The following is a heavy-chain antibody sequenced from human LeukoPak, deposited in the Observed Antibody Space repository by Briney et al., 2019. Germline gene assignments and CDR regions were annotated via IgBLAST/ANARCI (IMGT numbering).Heavy chain of an antibody. CDR1: GFTFSDYS. CDR2: IWYDGSNK. V-gene: IGHV3-33*08. Sequence: PGGSLRLSCAASGFTFSDYSMNWVRQAPGKGLEWVAVIWYDGSNKYYADSVKGRFTISRDNSKNTLYLQMNSLRAEDTAVYYCARDGGIAAAGLDYWGQGTLVTVSS. CDR3: ARDGGIAAAGLDY. D-gene: IGHD6-13*01. J-gene: IGHJ4*02.